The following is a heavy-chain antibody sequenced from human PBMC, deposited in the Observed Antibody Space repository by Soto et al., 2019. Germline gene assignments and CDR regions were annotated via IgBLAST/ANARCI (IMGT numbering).Heavy chain of an antibody. CDR1: GYTLTGYY. D-gene: IGHD1-26*01. V-gene: IGHV1-2*02. Sequence: ASVKVSCKASGYTLTGYYMHWVLQAPGQGLEWMGWINPNSGGTNYAQKFQGRVTMTRDTSISTAYMELSRLRSDDTAVYYCARDQAESLGDYYYYYGMDVWGQGTTVTVSS. J-gene: IGHJ6*02. CDR2: INPNSGGT. CDR3: ARDQAESLGDYYYYYGMDV.